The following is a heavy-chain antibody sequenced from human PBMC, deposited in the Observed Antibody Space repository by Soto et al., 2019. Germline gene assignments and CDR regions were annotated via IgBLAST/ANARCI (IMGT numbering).Heavy chain of an antibody. CDR2: ISFDGSNK. Sequence: QVQLVESGGGVVQPRTSLRLSCVASGFPFTTYGMHWVREGPGKGLEWVAVISFDGSNKYYADSVKGRFTISRDNSKNTLFLQMNSLRPEDKALYYCVGGQYYFDYRGQGTLVTIS. D-gene: IGHD3-10*01. V-gene: IGHV3-30*03. CDR1: GFPFTTYG. CDR3: VGGQYYFDY. J-gene: IGHJ4*02.